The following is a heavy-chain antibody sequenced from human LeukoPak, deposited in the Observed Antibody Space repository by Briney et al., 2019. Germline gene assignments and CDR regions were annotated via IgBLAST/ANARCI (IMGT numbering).Heavy chain of an antibody. Sequence: ASVRVSCKVSGYSLTDLSLHWVRQAPGKGLEWMGGFDPEDGEPIYAQKFQGRLSMTEDTSKDTGYMELRTLRSEDTALYYCAKSHGDYGLLDYWGQGTLVTVSS. CDR2: FDPEDGEP. CDR3: AKSHGDYGLLDY. CDR1: GYSLTDLS. D-gene: IGHD4-17*01. J-gene: IGHJ4*02. V-gene: IGHV1-24*01.